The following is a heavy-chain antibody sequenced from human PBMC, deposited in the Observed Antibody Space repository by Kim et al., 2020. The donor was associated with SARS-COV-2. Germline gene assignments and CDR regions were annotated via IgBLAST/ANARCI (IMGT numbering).Heavy chain of an antibody. J-gene: IGHJ4*02. CDR3: AKETGDSSARRCYFDY. CDR1: GFTFSSYA. D-gene: IGHD6-19*01. CDR2: ISGSGGSK. V-gene: IGHV3-23*01. Sequence: GGSLRLSCAASGFTFSSYAMRWVRQAPGKGLEWVSVISGSGGSKYYADSVKGRFTISRDNSKNTLYLQMNSLRAEDTAVYYCAKETGDSSARRCYFDYWGQGTLVTVSS.